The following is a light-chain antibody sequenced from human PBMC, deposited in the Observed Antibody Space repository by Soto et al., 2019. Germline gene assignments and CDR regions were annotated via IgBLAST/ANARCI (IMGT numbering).Light chain of an antibody. Sequence: DIQMTQSPSSLSASVGDRVTIACRASQSVITYLNWYQQKPGKAPKLLISAASSLQSGVPSRFSGSGSGTEFTLIISSLQPEDFATYYCQQSYSTPQTFGQGTKVDIK. J-gene: IGKJ1*01. CDR2: AAS. CDR1: QSVITY. V-gene: IGKV1-39*01. CDR3: QQSYSTPQT.